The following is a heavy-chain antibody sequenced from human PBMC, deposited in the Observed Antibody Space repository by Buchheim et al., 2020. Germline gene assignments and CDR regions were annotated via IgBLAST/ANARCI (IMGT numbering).Heavy chain of an antibody. CDR1: GFTFSSYE. CDR3: ARGGGYDFWSGSNGMDV. J-gene: IGHJ6*02. V-gene: IGHV3-48*03. D-gene: IGHD3-3*01. Sequence: EVQLVESGGGLVQPGGFLRLSCAASGFTFSSYEMNWVRQAPGKGLEWVSYIGSSGSTIYYADSAKGRFTISRDNAKNSLYLHMNSLRVEDTAVYYCARGGGYDFWSGSNGMDVWGQGTT. CDR2: IGSSGSTI.